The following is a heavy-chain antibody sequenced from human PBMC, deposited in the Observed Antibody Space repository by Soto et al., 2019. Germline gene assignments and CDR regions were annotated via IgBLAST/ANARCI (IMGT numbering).Heavy chain of an antibody. J-gene: IGHJ6*02. V-gene: IGHV3-7*05. CDR2: IKQDGSEK. CDR3: ARDRIAAAGNYYYYYGMDV. D-gene: IGHD6-13*01. CDR1: GFTFSSYW. Sequence: PGGSLRLSCAASGFTFSSYWMSWVRQAPGKGLEWVANIKQDGSEKYYVDSVKGRFTISRDNAKNSLYLQMNSLRAEDTAVYYCARDRIAAAGNYYYYYGMDVWGQGTTVTVSS.